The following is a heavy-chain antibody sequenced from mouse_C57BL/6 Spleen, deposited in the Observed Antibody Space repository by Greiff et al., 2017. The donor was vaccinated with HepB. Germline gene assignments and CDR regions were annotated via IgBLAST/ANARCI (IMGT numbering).Heavy chain of an antibody. Sequence: VQLQQSGAELVKPGASVKLSCKASGYTFTSYWMQWVKQRPGQGLEWIGEIDPSDSYTNYNQKFKGKATLTVDTSSSTAYMQLSSLTSEDSAVYYCARQGTYGWGQGTTLTVSS. J-gene: IGHJ2*01. CDR3: ARQGTYG. CDR2: IDPSDSYT. CDR1: GYTFTSYW. D-gene: IGHD1-1*02. V-gene: IGHV1-50*01.